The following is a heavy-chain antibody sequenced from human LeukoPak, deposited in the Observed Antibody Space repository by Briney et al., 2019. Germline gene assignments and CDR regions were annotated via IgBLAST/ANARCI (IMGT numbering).Heavy chain of an antibody. CDR2: IYHSGST. CDR1: GYSISSGYY. V-gene: IGHV4-38-2*01. CDR3: ASRSIAVAGTFDY. D-gene: IGHD6-19*01. J-gene: IGHJ4*02. Sequence: PSETLSLTCAVSGYSISSGYYWGWIRQPPGKGLEWIGSIYHSGSTNYNPSLKSRVTISVDTSKNQFSLKLSSVTAADTAVYYCASRSIAVAGTFDYWGQGTLVTVSS.